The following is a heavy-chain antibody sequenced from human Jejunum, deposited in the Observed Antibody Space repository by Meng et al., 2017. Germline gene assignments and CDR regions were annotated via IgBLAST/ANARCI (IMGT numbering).Heavy chain of an antibody. Sequence: GGSLRLSCAASGFPFGAYSMSWLRQAPGKGLEWVAFIRIIPYGGTTEYGASVKGRFTISRDDSEAIADMQMSSLKNEDTAVYYCAREKGTVNRNRGDVDYWGQGTLVTVSS. CDR3: AREKGTVNRNRGDVDY. CDR2: IRIIPYGGTT. D-gene: IGHD2/OR15-2a*01. J-gene: IGHJ4*02. CDR1: GFPFGAYS. V-gene: IGHV3-49*03.